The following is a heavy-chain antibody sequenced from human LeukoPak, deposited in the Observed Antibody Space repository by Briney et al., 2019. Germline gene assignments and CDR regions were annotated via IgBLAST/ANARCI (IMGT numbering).Heavy chain of an antibody. CDR2: MNPNSGNT. CDR1: GYTFTSYD. J-gene: IGHJ5*02. D-gene: IGHD3-22*01. Sequence: ASVKVSCKASGYTFTSYDINWVRQATGQGLEWMGWMNPNSGNTGYAQKFQGRVTMTRNTSISTAYMELSSLRSEDTAVYYCARERASYYYDSSGYSIIGLFWFDPWGQGTLVTVSS. CDR3: ARERASYYYDSSGYSIIGLFWFDP. V-gene: IGHV1-8*01.